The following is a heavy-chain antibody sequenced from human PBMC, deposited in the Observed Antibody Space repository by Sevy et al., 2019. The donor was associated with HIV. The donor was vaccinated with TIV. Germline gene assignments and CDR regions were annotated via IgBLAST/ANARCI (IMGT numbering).Heavy chain of an antibody. CDR1: GFTFSRYG. CDR2: ISNDGSDK. J-gene: IGHJ6*02. D-gene: IGHD6-13*01. Sequence: GGSLRLSCAAAGFTFSRYGMHWARQAPGKGLEWVAVISNDGSDKEYAGSVKGRFTVSRDNSKDTVYLQMNSLRPEDTAVYYCANSRGRYEGSSWLYYDYVMDVWGQGTTVTVSS. CDR3: ANSRGRYEGSSWLYYDYVMDV. V-gene: IGHV3-30*18.